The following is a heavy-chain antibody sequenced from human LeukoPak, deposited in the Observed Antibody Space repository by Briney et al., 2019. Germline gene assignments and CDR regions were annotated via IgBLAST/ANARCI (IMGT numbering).Heavy chain of an antibody. CDR1: GGSISSSSYY. Sequence: SETLSLTCTVSGGSISSSSYYWGWIRQPPGKGLEWIGSIYYSGSTYYNPSPKSRVTISVDTSKNQFSLKLSSVTAADTAVYYCASKTYSSSWYGYYYYYGMDVWGQGTTVTVSS. D-gene: IGHD6-13*01. CDR2: IYYSGST. J-gene: IGHJ6*02. V-gene: IGHV4-39*01. CDR3: ASKTYSSSWYGYYYYYGMDV.